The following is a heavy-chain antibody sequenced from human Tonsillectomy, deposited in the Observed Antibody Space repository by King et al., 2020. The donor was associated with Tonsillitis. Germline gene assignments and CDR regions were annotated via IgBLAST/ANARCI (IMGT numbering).Heavy chain of an antibody. CDR2: IRHDGNQK. CDR1: GFIFRNNW. CDR3: GGDLNFCASGICYDAFDI. J-gene: IGHJ3*02. V-gene: IGHV3-7*03. D-gene: IGHD3-10*01. Sequence: DVQLVESGGALVQPGGSLRLACAASGFIFRNNWMTWVRQAPGKGLVGVANIRHDGNQKTFVDSVKGRFTIYSDNAKNSLHLEMNSLRAEDTAVYYCGGDLNFCASGICYDAFDIWGQGTKVTVAS.